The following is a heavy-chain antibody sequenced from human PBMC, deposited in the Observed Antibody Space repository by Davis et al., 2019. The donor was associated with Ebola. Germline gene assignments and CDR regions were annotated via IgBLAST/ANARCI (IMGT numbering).Heavy chain of an antibody. V-gene: IGHV3-74*01. D-gene: IGHD6-13*01. CDR3: AREGLSSSWFDDTFDI. CDR1: GFTFSSYW. Sequence: HTGGSLRLSCAASGFTFSSYWMHWVRQAPGKGLVWVSRMNNHGSITNYADSVKGRFTISRDNSKHTLYLQMNSLRVDDTAVYYCAREGLSSSWFDDTFDIWGQGTMVTVSS. J-gene: IGHJ3*02. CDR2: MNNHGSIT.